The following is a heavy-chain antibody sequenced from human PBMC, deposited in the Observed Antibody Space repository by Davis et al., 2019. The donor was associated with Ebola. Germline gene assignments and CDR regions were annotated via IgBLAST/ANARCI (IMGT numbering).Heavy chain of an antibody. CDR3: ARTVEDCGGDCYFTFHYYYMDV. CDR2: IFSNDEK. CDR1: GFSLSNARMG. Sequence: SGPTLVKPTETLTLTCTVSGFSLSNARMGVSWIRQPPGKALEWLAHIFSNDEKSYSTSLKSRLTISKDTSKSQVVLTMTNMDPVDTATYYCARTVEDCGGDCYFTFHYYYMDVWGKGTTVTVSS. J-gene: IGHJ6*03. D-gene: IGHD2-21*01. V-gene: IGHV2-26*01.